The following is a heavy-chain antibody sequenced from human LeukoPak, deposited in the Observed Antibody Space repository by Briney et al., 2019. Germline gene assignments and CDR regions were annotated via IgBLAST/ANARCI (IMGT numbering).Heavy chain of an antibody. CDR1: GGSFSGYY. CDR2: INHSGST. CDR3: ARDNCSGGSCYPGDFDY. J-gene: IGHJ4*02. Sequence: SETLSLTCAVYGGSFSGYYWGWIRQPPGKGLEWIGEINHSGSTNYNPSLKSRVTISVDTSKNQFSLKLSSVTAADTAVYYCARDNCSGGSCYPGDFDYWGQGTLVTVSS. V-gene: IGHV4-34*01. D-gene: IGHD2-15*01.